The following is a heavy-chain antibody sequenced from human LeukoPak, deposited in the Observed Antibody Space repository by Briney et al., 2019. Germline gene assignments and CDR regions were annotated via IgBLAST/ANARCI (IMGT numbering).Heavy chain of an antibody. V-gene: IGHV4-34*01. Sequence: SETLSLTCAVYGGSFSGYYWSWIRQPPGKGLEWIGEINHSGSTNYNPSLKSRVTISVDTSKNQFSLKLSSVTAADTAVYYCARGAGGYGYGYGPHYYYYGMDVWGQGTTVTVSS. CDR2: INHSGST. J-gene: IGHJ6*02. D-gene: IGHD5-18*01. CDR3: ARGAGGYGYGYGPHYYYYGMDV. CDR1: GGSFSGYY.